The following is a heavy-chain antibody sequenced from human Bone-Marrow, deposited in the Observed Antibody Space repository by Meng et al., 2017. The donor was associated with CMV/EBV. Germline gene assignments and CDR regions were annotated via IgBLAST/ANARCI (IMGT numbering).Heavy chain of an antibody. CDR2: MNPNSGNT. V-gene: IGHV1-8*01. CDR1: GCPFSDYD. CDR3: TTDGHTGRHGWRYVTDWFDP. D-gene: IGHD2-8*02. J-gene: IGHJ5*02. Sequence: ASVKVSCQASGCPFSDYDINWVRQASGQGLEWMGWMNPNSGNTGYAQNFQGRLSMTISTSTSTAYMKLNTLRSEDTAVYYCTTDGHTGRHGWRYVTDWFDPWGQGTLVTVSS.